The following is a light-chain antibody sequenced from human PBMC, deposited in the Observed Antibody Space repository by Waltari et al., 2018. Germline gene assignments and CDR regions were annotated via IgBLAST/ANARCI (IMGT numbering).Light chain of an antibody. CDR2: NVS. CDR3: PSYTSRSTGL. J-gene: IGLJ3*02. CDR1: SSDVGRYDY. Sequence: QSALTPPAPVSGSPGQSITIPCAGTSSDVGRYDYVSWYQLRPGKAPKLIIYNVSNRPSGVSDRFSGSKSGNTASLTISGLQAEDEAAYYCPSYTSRSTGLFGGGTSLTVL. V-gene: IGLV2-14*03.